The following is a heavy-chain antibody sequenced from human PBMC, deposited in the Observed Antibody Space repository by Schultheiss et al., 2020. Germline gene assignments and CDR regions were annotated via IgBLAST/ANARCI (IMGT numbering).Heavy chain of an antibody. V-gene: IGHV3-30*18. CDR2: ISYDGSNK. CDR1: GFTFSSYG. D-gene: IGHD2-21*02. Sequence: GESLKIACAASGFTFSSYGMHWVRQAPGKGLEWVAVISYDGSNKYYADSVKGRFTISRDNSKNTLYLQMNSLRAEDTAVYYCAKDIVPVVTAIYYYYGMDVWGQGTTVTVSS. CDR3: AKDIVPVVTAIYYYYGMDV. J-gene: IGHJ6*02.